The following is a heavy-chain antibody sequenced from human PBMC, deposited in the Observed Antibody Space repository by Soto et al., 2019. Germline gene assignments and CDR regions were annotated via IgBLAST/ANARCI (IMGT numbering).Heavy chain of an antibody. CDR1: GGTFSSYA. CDR2: IIPIFGTT. V-gene: IGHV1-69*12. Sequence: QVQLVQSGAEVKKPGSSVKVSCKASGGTFSSYAISWVRQSPGQGLEWMGGIIPIFGTTNNAQKFQGRVTSTADESTSTAYMELSSLRSEDTAVYYCARVVTVVKSFHYWSFDLWGRGTLVSVSS. CDR3: ARVVTVVKSFHYWSFDL. D-gene: IGHD2-15*01. J-gene: IGHJ2*01.